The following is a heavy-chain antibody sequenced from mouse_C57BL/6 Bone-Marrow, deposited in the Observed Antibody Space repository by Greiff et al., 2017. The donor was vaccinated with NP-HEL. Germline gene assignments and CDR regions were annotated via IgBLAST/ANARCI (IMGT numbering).Heavy chain of an antibody. V-gene: IGHV1-69*01. J-gene: IGHJ2*01. D-gene: IGHD1-1*01. CDR3: ARSYYGSSSVYYLDY. CDR2: IDPSDSYT. CDR1: GYTFTSYW. Sequence: QVQLQQPGAELVMPGASVKLSCKASGYTFTSYWMHWVKQRPGQGLEWIGEIDPSDSYTNYNQKFKGKSTLTVDKSSSTAYMQLSSLTSEDSAVYYCARSYYGSSSVYYLDYWGQGTTLTVSS.